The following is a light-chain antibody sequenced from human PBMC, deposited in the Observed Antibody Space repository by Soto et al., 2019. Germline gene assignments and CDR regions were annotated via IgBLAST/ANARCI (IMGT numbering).Light chain of an antibody. CDR1: QSVGTN. CDR3: HQYDNWFPFT. Sequence: EVVMTQSPATLSVSPGERATLSCRASQSVGTNLGWYQQRPGQAPRLLIYGASTRVTGVPARFSGSGSGTEFTLTISSLQSQYSAVYYCHQYDNWFPFTFGQGTRLEIK. V-gene: IGKV3-15*01. J-gene: IGKJ5*01. CDR2: GAS.